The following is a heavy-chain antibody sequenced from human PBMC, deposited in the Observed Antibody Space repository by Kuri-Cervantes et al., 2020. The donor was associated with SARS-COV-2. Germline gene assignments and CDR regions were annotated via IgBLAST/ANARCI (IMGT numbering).Heavy chain of an antibody. V-gene: IGHV1-2*02. CDR1: GYTFTSYD. CDR3: ARVPYYGPLDY. CDR2: MNPNSGGT. D-gene: IGHD4-17*01. J-gene: IGHJ4*02. Sequence: ASVKVSCEASGYTFTSYDINWVRQATGQGLEWMGWMNPNSGGTNYAQKFQGRVTMTRDTSISTAYMELSRLRSDDTAVYYCARVPYYGPLDYWGQGTLVTVSS.